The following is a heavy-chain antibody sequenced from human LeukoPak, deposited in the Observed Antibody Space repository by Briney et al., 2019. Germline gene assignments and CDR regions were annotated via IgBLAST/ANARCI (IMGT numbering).Heavy chain of an antibody. Sequence: PSETLSLTCTVSGGSISSHSWSWIRQPPGKGLEWIGCIFYSGSTNYNPSLKSRVTISVDTSKNQFSLKLSSVNAADTAMYYCARDFYDSRGDAFNIWGQGTIVTVSS. J-gene: IGHJ3*02. CDR1: GGSISSHS. CDR3: ARDFYDSRGDAFNI. V-gene: IGHV4-59*11. D-gene: IGHD3-22*01. CDR2: IFYSGST.